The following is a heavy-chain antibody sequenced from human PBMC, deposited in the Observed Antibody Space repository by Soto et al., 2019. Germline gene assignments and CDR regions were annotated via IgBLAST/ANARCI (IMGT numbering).Heavy chain of an antibody. CDR1: GVTFSTYA. CDR2: ISASGANT. V-gene: IGHV3-23*01. D-gene: IGHD3-3*01. CDR3: AREGAYYDFWSGNGADY. J-gene: IGHJ4*02. Sequence: GWSLRLSCAASGVTFSTYAMTWVRQTPGKGLEWVSSISASGANTYYGDSVKGRFTISRDNSKNTLFLQMSSLTAEDTALYYCAREGAYYDFWSGNGADYWGQGTLVTVSS.